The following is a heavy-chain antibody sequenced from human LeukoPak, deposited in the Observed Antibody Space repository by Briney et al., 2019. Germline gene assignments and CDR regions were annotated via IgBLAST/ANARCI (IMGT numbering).Heavy chain of an antibody. D-gene: IGHD4-17*01. CDR3: AKRGGTVTTTYYYYYMDV. J-gene: IGHJ6*03. V-gene: IGHV3-7*03. CDR2: IKEDGSEK. Sequence: GGSLRLSCAASAFSFSIYWMTWVRQAPGKGLEWVANIKEDGSEKYYVDSVKGRFTISRDNAKNSLYLQMNSLRAEDTAVYYCAKRGGTVTTTYYYYYMDVWGKGTTVTVSS. CDR1: AFSFSIYW.